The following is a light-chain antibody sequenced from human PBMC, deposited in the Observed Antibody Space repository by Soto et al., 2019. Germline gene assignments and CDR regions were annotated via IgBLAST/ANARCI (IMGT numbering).Light chain of an antibody. V-gene: IGKV3-15*01. CDR2: GAS. J-gene: IGKJ4*01. CDR3: HQYNNWPPLT. Sequence: EIVLTQSPGTMSVSPGGRDTLSCRASQSVSSNLAWYQQKPGQAPRLLIYGASTRATGIPARFSGSGSGTEFTLTISSLQSEDFAVYYCHQYNNWPPLTFGGGTKVDIK. CDR1: QSVSSN.